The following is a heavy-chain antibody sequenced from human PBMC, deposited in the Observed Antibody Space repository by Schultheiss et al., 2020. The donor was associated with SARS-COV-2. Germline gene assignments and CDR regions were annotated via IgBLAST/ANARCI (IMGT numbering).Heavy chain of an antibody. J-gene: IGHJ6*02. Sequence: SETLSLTCTVSGGSISSGDYYWSWIRQPPGKGLEWIGYIYYSGSTYYNPSLKSRVTISVDTSKNQFSLKLSSVTAADTAVYYCARSVHCSGGSCYSDPTGDYYYGMDVWGQGTTVTVSS. CDR3: ARSVHCSGGSCYSDPTGDYYYGMDV. CDR2: IYYSGST. V-gene: IGHV4-30-4*01. D-gene: IGHD2-15*01. CDR1: GGSISSGDYY.